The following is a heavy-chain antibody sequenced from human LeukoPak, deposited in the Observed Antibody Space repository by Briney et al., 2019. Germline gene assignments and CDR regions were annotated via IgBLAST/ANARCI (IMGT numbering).Heavy chain of an antibody. V-gene: IGHV5-10-1*01. J-gene: IGHJ4*02. CDR2: IYPSDSYT. D-gene: IGHD4-23*01. CDR1: GYSFTSYW. CDR3: ARASYSGGPVDS. Sequence: KNGESLKISCKGSGYSFTSYWINWVRQMPGKGLEWMGNIYPSDSYTTYSPSFQGHVTFSADKSINTAYLLWSSLKASDTAMYYCARASYSGGPVDSWGQGTLVTVSS.